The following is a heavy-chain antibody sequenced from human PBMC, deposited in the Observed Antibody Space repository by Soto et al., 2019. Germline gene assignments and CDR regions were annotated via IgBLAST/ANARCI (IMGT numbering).Heavy chain of an antibody. CDR2: INAGNGNT. J-gene: IGHJ6*02. Sequence: ASVKVSCKASGYTFTGYYMHWVRQAPGQRLEWMGWINAGNGNTKYSQKFQGRVTITRDTSASTAYMELSSLRSEDTAVYYCARDPSFTGMDVWGQGTKVTVSS. V-gene: IGHV1-3*01. CDR3: ARDPSFTGMDV. CDR1: GYTFTGYY. D-gene: IGHD2-15*01.